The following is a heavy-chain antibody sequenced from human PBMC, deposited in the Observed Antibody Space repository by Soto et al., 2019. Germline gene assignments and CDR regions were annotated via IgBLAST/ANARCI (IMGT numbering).Heavy chain of an antibody. V-gene: IGHV4-39*01. CDR1: GGSISSSSYY. J-gene: IGHJ5*02. D-gene: IGHD3-16*01. CDR2: IYYSGST. CDR3: ARPTTLITFGGVPQGVWLDL. Sequence: LETLSLTCTVSGGSISSSSYYWGWIRQPPGKGLEWIGSIYYSGSTYYNPSLKSRVTISVDTSKNQFSLKLSSVTAADTAVYYCARPTTLITFGGVPQGVWLDLWGQGTLVNV.